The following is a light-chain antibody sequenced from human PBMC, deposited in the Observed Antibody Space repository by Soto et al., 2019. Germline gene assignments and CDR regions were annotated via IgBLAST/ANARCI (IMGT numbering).Light chain of an antibody. J-gene: IGLJ2*01. CDR3: SSYTTNNTVV. CDR1: SSDIGTYNY. Sequence: QSALTQPASVSGSPGQSITISCTGTSSDIGTYNYVSWYQQHPGNVPKLIIYEVNNRPTGVSYRFSGSKSANTASLTISGLRAEDEADYYCSSYTTNNTVVFGGGTKLTVL. V-gene: IGLV2-14*03. CDR2: EVN.